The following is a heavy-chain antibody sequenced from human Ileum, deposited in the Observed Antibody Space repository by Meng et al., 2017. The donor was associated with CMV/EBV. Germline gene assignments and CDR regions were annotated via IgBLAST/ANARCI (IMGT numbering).Heavy chain of an antibody. V-gene: IGHV3-23*01. D-gene: IGHD2-8*01. CDR1: GYTFSNTA. Sequence: GGSLRLSCVASGYTFSNTAMSWVRQLPGKGLEWVAAISGTGGTQLYAESVRGRFTISRDNSKSTLYMQMNDLRAEDTGTYFCAHGGYCTKSACRQVDYWGQEPWSPSPQ. CDR2: ISGTGGTQ. CDR3: AHGGYCTKSACRQVDY. J-gene: IGHJ4*01.